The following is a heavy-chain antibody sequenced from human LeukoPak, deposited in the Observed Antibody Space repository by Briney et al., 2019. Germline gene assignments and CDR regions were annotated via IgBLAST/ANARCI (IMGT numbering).Heavy chain of an antibody. J-gene: IGHJ6*03. CDR3: AKNSGRGVTTSPYYYYMDV. V-gene: IGHV3-23*01. CDR2: ISAGGST. Sequence: VGSLRLSCAASGFTFSGYAMSWVRQAPGKGLEWVSFISAGGSTYYADSVKGRFTISRDNSKNTLYLQMNSLTAEDTAVYYCAKNSGRGVTTSPYYYYMDVWGKGTTVTVSS. D-gene: IGHD4-17*01. CDR1: GFTFSGYA.